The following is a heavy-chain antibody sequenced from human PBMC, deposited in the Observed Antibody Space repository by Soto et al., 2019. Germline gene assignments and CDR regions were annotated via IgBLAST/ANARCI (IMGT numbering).Heavy chain of an antibody. Sequence: GGSLRLSCAASGFTFSDYYMSWIRQAPGKGLEWVSYISSSGSTIYYADSVKGRFTISRDNAKNSLYLQMNSLRAEDTAVYYCARDVLRFLESYWFDPWGQGTLVTVSS. CDR1: GFTFSDYY. V-gene: IGHV3-11*01. J-gene: IGHJ5*02. D-gene: IGHD3-3*01. CDR2: ISSSGSTI. CDR3: ARDVLRFLESYWFDP.